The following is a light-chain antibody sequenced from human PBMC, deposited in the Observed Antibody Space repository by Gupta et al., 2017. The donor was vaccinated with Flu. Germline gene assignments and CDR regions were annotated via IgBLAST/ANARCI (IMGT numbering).Light chain of an antibody. V-gene: IGLV1-44*01. CDR2: VNS. J-gene: IGLJ1*01. Sequence: QSVLAQPPSASETPGQRVTISCSGSSSNIGSNPVNWYQQVPATAPNLLIYVNSQRPYGVPDRCSGSKSGTSAALAISGLQSEEEADDYCEAWDDSLNGHYVFGTGTKVTVL. CDR1: SSNIGSNP. CDR3: EAWDDSLNGHYV.